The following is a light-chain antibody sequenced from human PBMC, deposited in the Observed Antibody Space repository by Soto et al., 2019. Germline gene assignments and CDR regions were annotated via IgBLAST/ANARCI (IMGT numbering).Light chain of an antibody. J-gene: IGKJ5*01. CDR2: DTF. V-gene: IGKV3-11*01. CDR1: QSVSNF. Sequence: EIVLTQSPATLSLSPGKRATLSCGASQSVSNFLAWYRQKPGQAPSLLIYDTFNRATGIPARFSGSGSETDFTLTINNLEPEDFAVYYCQQRSNWPITFSQGTRLEI. CDR3: QQRSNWPIT.